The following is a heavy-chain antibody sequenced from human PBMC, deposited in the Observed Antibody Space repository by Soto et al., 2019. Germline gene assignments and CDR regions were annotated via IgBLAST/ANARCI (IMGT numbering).Heavy chain of an antibody. Sequence: GGSLRLSCAASGFTLSSYAMSWVRQAPGKGLEWVSAISGSGGSTYYADSVKGRFTISRDNSKNTLYLQMNSLRAEDTAVYYCAKCDDFWSGSPFDPWGQGTLVTVSS. CDR2: ISGSGGST. CDR1: GFTLSSYA. V-gene: IGHV3-23*01. D-gene: IGHD3-3*01. CDR3: AKCDDFWSGSPFDP. J-gene: IGHJ5*02.